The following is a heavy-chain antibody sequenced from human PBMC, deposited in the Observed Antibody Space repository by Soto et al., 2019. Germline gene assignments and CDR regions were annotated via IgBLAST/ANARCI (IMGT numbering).Heavy chain of an antibody. CDR2: ISWNSDMI. J-gene: IGHJ4*02. Sequence: LRLSCAASGFTFDDYAMHWVRQGPGKGLEWVSGISWNSDMITYADSVKGRFTVSRDNAKNSLDLEMNSLRVEDTALYYCVKDTYILVGATHLDSWGQGTLVTVSS. D-gene: IGHD1-26*01. V-gene: IGHV3-9*01. CDR1: GFTFDDYA. CDR3: VKDTYILVGATHLDS.